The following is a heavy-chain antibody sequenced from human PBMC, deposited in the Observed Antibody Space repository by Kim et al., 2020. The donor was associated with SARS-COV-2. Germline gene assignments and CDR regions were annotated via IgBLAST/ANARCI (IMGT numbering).Heavy chain of an antibody. Sequence: GGSLRLSCAASGFTFSSYAMHWVRQAPGKGLEWVAVISYDGSNKYYADSVKGRFTISRDNSKNTLYLQMNSLRAEDTAVYYCARDRYFDWTKSYYYYYGMDVWGQGTTVTVSS. CDR2: ISYDGSNK. J-gene: IGHJ6*02. CDR1: GFTFSSYA. CDR3: ARDRYFDWTKSYYYYYGMDV. D-gene: IGHD3-9*01. V-gene: IGHV3-30-3*01.